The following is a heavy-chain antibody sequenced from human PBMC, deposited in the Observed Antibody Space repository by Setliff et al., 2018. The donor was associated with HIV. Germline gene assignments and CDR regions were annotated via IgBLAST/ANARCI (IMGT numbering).Heavy chain of an antibody. CDR2: ISGYNGNT. Sequence: ASVKVSCKASGYTFINYGVTWVRQAPGQGLEWMGWISGYNGNTNYAQKFQDRLTMTTDTSTTTAYMELRRLKSDDTGVYFCAREVGITVFGVVGYFDYWGQGTLVTVSS. CDR3: AREVGITVFGVVGYFDY. D-gene: IGHD3-3*01. J-gene: IGHJ4*02. CDR1: GYTFINYG. V-gene: IGHV1-18*01.